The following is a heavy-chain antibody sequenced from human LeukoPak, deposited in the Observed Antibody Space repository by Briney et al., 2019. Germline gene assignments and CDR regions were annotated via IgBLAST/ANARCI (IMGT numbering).Heavy chain of an antibody. Sequence: SETLSLTCAVYGGSFSGYYRSWIRQPPGKGLEWIGEINHSGSTNYNPSLKSRVTISVDTSKNQFSLKLSSVTAADTAVYYCARGLDIGAFDIWGQGTMVTVSS. CDR2: INHSGST. V-gene: IGHV4-34*01. J-gene: IGHJ3*02. CDR1: GGSFSGYY. D-gene: IGHD5-12*01. CDR3: ARGLDIGAFDI.